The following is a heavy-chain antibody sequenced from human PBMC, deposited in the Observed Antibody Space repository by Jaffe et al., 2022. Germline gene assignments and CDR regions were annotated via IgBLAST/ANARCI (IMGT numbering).Heavy chain of an antibody. J-gene: IGHJ6*03. CDR2: IYYSGST. Sequence: QVQLQESGPGLVKPSETLSLTCTVSGGSISSYYWSWIRQPPGKGLEWIGYIYYSGSTNYNPSLKSRVTISVDTSKNQFSLKLSSVTAADTAVYYCASGYYYMDVWGKGTTVTVSS. CDR3: ASGYYYMDV. V-gene: IGHV4-59*01. CDR1: GGSISSYY.